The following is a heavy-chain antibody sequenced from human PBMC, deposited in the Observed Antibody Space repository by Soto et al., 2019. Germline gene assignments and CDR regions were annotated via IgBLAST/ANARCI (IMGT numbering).Heavy chain of an antibody. CDR1: GDSISGYY. D-gene: IGHD2-15*01. Sequence: SETLSLTCTVSGDSISGYYWSWIRQPPGKGLQWIGYIYYSGDTNYNPSLKGRVTMSVDTSKNQFSLQVSSVTAADTAVYFCAKYRRTDAEGYTFDYWGQGALVTVSS. CDR3: AKYRRTDAEGYTFDY. V-gene: IGHV4-59*01. CDR2: IYYSGDT. J-gene: IGHJ4*02.